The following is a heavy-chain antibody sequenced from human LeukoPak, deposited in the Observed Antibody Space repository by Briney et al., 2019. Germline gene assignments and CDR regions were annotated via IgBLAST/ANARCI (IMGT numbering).Heavy chain of an antibody. D-gene: IGHD2-2*01. CDR2: IYHSGRP. V-gene: IGHV4-38-2*02. Sequence: PSETLSLTCTVSGYSISSGYYWGWIRQPPGKGLEWMGSIYHSGRPYYNPSLKSRVTLSVDTSKNQFSLKLSSVTAADTAVYYCAREYCSSTSCPHAFDIWGQGTMVTVSS. CDR3: AREYCSSTSCPHAFDI. CDR1: GYSISSGYY. J-gene: IGHJ3*02.